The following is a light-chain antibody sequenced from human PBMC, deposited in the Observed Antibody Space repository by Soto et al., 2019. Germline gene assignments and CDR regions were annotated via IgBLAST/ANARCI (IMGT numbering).Light chain of an antibody. CDR2: EVS. CDR3: SSYAGSNKSV. J-gene: IGLJ1*01. V-gene: IGLV2-8*01. CDR1: SSDVGGFNY. Sequence: QAVVTQPASVSGSPGQSITISCTGTSSDVGGFNYVSWYQQHPGKAPKLMIYEVSKRPSGVPDRFSGSKSGNTASLTVSGLQPEDEADYYCSSYAGSNKSVFGTGTKLTVL.